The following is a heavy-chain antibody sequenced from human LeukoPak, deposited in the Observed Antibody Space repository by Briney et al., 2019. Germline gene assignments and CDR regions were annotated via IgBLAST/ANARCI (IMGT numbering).Heavy chain of an antibody. J-gene: IGHJ4*02. CDR2: IVGSDGSI. CDR1: GFTFSTYA. CDR3: AKDRQPDNGWDLDY. D-gene: IGHD6-19*01. V-gene: IGHV3-23*01. Sequence: GGSLRLSCAASGFTFSTYAMSWVRQAPGKGLEWVSGIVGSDGSIYYADSVKGRFTISRDDTKSTLYLQMNSLRAEDTAVYYSAKDRQPDNGWDLDYWGQGTLVTVST.